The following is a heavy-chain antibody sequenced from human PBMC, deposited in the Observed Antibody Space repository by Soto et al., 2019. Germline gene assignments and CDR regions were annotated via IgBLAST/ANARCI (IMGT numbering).Heavy chain of an antibody. CDR1: GGSISSNY. D-gene: IGHD2-2*01. J-gene: IGHJ6*02. CDR3: ARGPNAYCSSTSCYAGGYYYYGMDV. CDR2: IYYSGCT. V-gene: IGHV4-59*01. Sequence: QVQLQESGPGLLKPSETLSLTCSVSGGSISSNYWSWVWQPPGKGLEWIGYIYYSGCTNYNPSLSSRVTISVDTSKNQFSLKLSSVTAADTAVYYCARGPNAYCSSTSCYAGGYYYYGMDVWGQGTTVTVSS.